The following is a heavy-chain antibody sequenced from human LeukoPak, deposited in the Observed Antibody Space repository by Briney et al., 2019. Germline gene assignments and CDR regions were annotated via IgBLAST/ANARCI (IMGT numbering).Heavy chain of an antibody. CDR3: ARDGDGGLGSDY. V-gene: IGHV3-30*03. J-gene: IGHJ4*02. Sequence: GGSLRLSCAASGFTFSRSAVHWVRQAPGKGLEWVAVISHDGSNTDYTDSVKGRFTISRDNAKNSLYLQMNSLRDEDTAVYYCARDGDGGLGSDYWGQGTLVTV. CDR1: GFTFSRSA. D-gene: IGHD4-23*01. CDR2: ISHDGSNT.